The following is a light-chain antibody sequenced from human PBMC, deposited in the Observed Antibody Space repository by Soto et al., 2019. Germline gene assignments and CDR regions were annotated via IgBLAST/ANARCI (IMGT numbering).Light chain of an antibody. V-gene: IGLV2-11*01. J-gene: IGLJ3*02. Sequence: QSALTQPRSVSGSPGQSVTISCTGSSSDVRGYNYVSWYQQLPGQAPKLLIYYVNKRPSGVPDRFSGSKSGSTASLTISGLQGDDVADYYCCWSDGGTWVFGGGTKLTVL. CDR2: YVN. CDR3: CWSDGGTWV. CDR1: SSDVRGYNY.